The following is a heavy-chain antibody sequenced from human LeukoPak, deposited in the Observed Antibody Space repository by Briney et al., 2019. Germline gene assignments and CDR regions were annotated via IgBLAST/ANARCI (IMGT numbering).Heavy chain of an antibody. CDR2: IYYSGST. CDR1: GVSMRNYY. CDR3: ARGLDWLLGRAFDI. Sequence: SETLSLTCTVSGVSMRNYYWSWIRQPPGKGLEWIGYIYYSGSTYYNPSLKSRVTISVDTSKNQFPLKLSSVTAADTAVYYCARGLDWLLGRAFDIWAKGQWSPSLQ. D-gene: IGHD3-9*01. V-gene: IGHV4-59*06. J-gene: IGHJ3*02.